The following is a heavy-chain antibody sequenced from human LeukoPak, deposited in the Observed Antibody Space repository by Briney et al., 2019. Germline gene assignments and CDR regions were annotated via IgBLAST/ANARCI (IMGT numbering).Heavy chain of an antibody. CDR2: IKSKTDGGTT. CDR1: GFTFSRSG. D-gene: IGHD3-10*01. V-gene: IGHV3-15*01. Sequence: PGGSLRLSCAASGFTFSRSGMHWVRQAPGKGLEWVGRIKSKTDGGTTEYAAPVKGRFTISRDDSKNTLYLQMNSLKTEDTAVYYCSTYSVREVGFDYWGQGTLVTVSS. J-gene: IGHJ4*02. CDR3: STYSVREVGFDY.